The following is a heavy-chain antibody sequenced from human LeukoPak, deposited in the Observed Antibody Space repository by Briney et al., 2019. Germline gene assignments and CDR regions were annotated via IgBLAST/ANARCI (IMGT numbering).Heavy chain of an antibody. D-gene: IGHD1/OR15-1a*01. V-gene: IGHV5-51*01. J-gene: IGHJ4*02. Sequence: GESLKISFKGSGYRFTSYWIVWVRPVPGKGLEWMGIICPGDSDTRYSPSFQGQVTISADKSISIAYLQWSSLKASDTAMYFCARRNSNNRDFDYWGQGILVTVSS. CDR3: ARRNSNNRDFDY. CDR2: ICPGDSDT. CDR1: GYRFTSYW.